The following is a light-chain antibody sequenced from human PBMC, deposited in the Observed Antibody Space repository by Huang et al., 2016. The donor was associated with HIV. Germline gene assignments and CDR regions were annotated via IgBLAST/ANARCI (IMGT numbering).Light chain of an antibody. V-gene: IGKV1-33*01. Sequence: DIQMTQSPSSLSASIGDRVTITCRASRHMYSYFTWYHHRPRKAPKLLIYDAANLEVGVPARFSGSGSGRNFTLIISSLQPEDFATYYCQQYDSLPRTFGPGTKV. CDR3: QQYDSLPRT. CDR1: RHMYSY. CDR2: DAA. J-gene: IGKJ3*01.